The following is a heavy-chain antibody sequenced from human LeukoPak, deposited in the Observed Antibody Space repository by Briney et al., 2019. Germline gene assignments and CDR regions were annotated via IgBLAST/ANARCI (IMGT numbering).Heavy chain of an antibody. V-gene: IGHV5-51*01. J-gene: IGHJ1*01. D-gene: IGHD2-2*01. Sequence: LGESLKISCQASGYIFSNYWIGWVRQMPGKGLEWMGIIYPGDSDTVYSPSFQGQVTISADTSSNTTYLQWSALKASDTAMYYCARHGLYSTSWYVFFQHWGQGTPVTVSS. CDR2: IYPGDSDT. CDR1: GYIFSNYW. CDR3: ARHGLYSTSWYVFFQH.